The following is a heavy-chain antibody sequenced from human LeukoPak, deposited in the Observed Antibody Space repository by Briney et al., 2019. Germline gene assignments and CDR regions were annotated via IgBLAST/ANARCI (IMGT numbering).Heavy chain of an antibody. CDR1: GYTFTSYY. Sequence: ASVKVSCKASGYTFTSYYMHWVRQAPEQGLEWMGIFNPSGGSTSYAQKFQGRVTMTTDTSTSTVYMELSSLRSEDTAVYYCARSWGGNDAFDIWGQGTMVTVSS. V-gene: IGHV1-46*01. J-gene: IGHJ3*02. D-gene: IGHD1-1*01. CDR2: FNPSGGST. CDR3: ARSWGGNDAFDI.